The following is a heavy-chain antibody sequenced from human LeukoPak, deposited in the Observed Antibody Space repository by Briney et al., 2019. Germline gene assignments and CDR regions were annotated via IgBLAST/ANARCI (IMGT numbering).Heavy chain of an antibody. Sequence: SETLSLTCTVSGGSVSSASSYWGWIRQPPGKRFEWVASVHYTGRTNYNPSLKSRVTLSVDTSKNQFSLKLRSVTAADTAVYYCARDLDKLQLVTGSWFDPWAREPWSPSPQ. V-gene: IGHV4-39*07. J-gene: IGHJ5*02. D-gene: IGHD6-13*01. CDR3: ARDLDKLQLVTGSWFDP. CDR2: VHYTGRT. CDR1: GGSVSSASSY.